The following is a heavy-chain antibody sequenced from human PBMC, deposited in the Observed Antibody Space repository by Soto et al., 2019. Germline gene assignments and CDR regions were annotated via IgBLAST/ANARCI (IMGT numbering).Heavy chain of an antibody. J-gene: IGHJ4*02. V-gene: IGHV3-30*18. CDR2: ISYDGSNK. D-gene: IGHD2-2*01. CDR3: AKEGSAFCSSTSCYVDY. CDR1: GFTFSSYG. Sequence: GGSLRLSCAASGFTFSSYGMHWVRQAPGKGLEWVAVISYDGSNKYYADSVKGRFTISRDNSKNTLYLQMNSLRAEDTAVYYCAKEGSAFCSSTSCYVDYWGQGTLVTVSS.